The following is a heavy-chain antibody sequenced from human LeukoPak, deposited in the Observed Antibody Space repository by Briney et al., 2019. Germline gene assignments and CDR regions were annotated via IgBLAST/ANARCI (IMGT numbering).Heavy chain of an antibody. CDR2: IDPSDSYT. Sequence: GESLKISCKGSGYIFTSYWISWVRQMPGKGLEWMGRIDPSDSYTNYSPSFQGHVTISADKSISTAYLQWSSLKASDTAMYYCARHLDYYDSSGYYPPSYWGQGTLVTVSS. V-gene: IGHV5-10-1*01. D-gene: IGHD3-22*01. CDR3: ARHLDYYDSSGYYPPSY. J-gene: IGHJ4*02. CDR1: GYIFTSYW.